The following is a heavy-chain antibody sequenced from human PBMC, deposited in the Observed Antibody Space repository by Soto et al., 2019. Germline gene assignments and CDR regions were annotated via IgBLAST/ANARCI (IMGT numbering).Heavy chain of an antibody. D-gene: IGHD4-17*01. Sequence: SQTLSLTCAISGDSVSSNSATWNWIRQSPSRGLEWLGRTYYRSKWYKEYAVSVKSRITINPDTSKNQCSLQLNSVTPEDTAVYYCVRATRTWFDPWGQGTLVTVSS. CDR1: GDSVSSNSAT. CDR3: VRATRTWFDP. CDR2: TYYRSKWYK. V-gene: IGHV6-1*01. J-gene: IGHJ5*02.